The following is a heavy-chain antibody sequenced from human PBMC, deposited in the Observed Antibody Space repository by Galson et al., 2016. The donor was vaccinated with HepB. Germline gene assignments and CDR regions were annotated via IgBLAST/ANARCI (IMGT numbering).Heavy chain of an antibody. CDR3: ATGVGYCVSTNCYAEY. Sequence: SLRLSCAASGFTFSSYTMNWVRQAPGKGLEWVSSISSRSYIYYADSVKGRFTISRDNAKNSLYLQMNSLRAEDTAVYYCATGVGYCVSTNCYAEYWGQGTLVTVSS. CDR2: ISSRSYI. V-gene: IGHV3-21*01. J-gene: IGHJ4*02. CDR1: GFTFSSYT. D-gene: IGHD2-2*01.